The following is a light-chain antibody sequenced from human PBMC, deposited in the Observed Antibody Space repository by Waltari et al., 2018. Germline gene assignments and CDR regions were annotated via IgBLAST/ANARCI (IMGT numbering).Light chain of an antibody. CDR2: DIF. Sequence: QSALTQPHSVSGSVGESVTISCTRTGSAYVSWYQQLPDKAPKLLIYDIFQRPSGVPDRFFGSKSGNSASLTVSGLQTEDEADYYCCSFEGTWVFGGGTKLTVL. CDR1: GSAY. J-gene: IGLJ3*02. V-gene: IGLV2-11*01. CDR3: CSFEGTWV.